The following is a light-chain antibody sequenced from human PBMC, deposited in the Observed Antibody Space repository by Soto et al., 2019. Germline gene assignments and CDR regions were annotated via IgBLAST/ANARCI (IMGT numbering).Light chain of an antibody. CDR2: GAS. J-gene: IGKJ5*01. CDR1: QSVTSSY. Sequence: EIVLTQSPGTLSLSPGERATLSCRASQSVTSSYLTWYQQKPGQAPRLLIYGASTRAAGIPDRFSGSGSGTDFPLTISSLEPEDFAVYYCQQYGKLPITFGQGTRLEIK. CDR3: QQYGKLPIT. V-gene: IGKV3-20*01.